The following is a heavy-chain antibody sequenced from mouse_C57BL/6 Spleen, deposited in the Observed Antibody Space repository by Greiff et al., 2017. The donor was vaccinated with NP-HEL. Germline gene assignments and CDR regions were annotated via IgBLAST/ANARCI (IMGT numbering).Heavy chain of an antibody. D-gene: IGHD1-1*01. Sequence: VQLQQPGAELVKPGASVKLSCKASGYTFPSYWMHWVKQRPGQGLEWIGEIDPSASYTNYNQKFKGKATLTVDTSSSTAYMQLSSLTSEDSAVYYCARSNYYYGSSYFPYAMDDWGQGTSVTVSS. CDR2: IDPSASYT. CDR3: ARSNYYYGSSYFPYAMDD. CDR1: GYTFPSYW. V-gene: IGHV1-50*01. J-gene: IGHJ4*01.